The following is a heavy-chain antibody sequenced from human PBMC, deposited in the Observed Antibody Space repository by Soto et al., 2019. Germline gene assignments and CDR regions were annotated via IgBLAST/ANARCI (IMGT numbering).Heavy chain of an antibody. D-gene: IGHD3-22*01. J-gene: IGHJ3*02. V-gene: IGHV1-46*01. Sequence: GASVKVSCKASGYTFTSYYMHWVRQAPGQGLEWMGIINPSGGSTSYAQKFQGRVTMTRDTSTSTVYMELSSLRSEDTAVYYCASVQPYDTNPRGLAFDIWGQGTMVTVSS. CDR2: INPSGGST. CDR1: GYTFTSYY. CDR3: ASVQPYDTNPRGLAFDI.